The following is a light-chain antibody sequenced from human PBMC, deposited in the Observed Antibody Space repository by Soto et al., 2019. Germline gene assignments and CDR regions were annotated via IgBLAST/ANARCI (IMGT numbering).Light chain of an antibody. V-gene: IGLV1-40*01. J-gene: IGLJ1*01. CDR2: GNS. CDR3: QSYDRSLSGV. Sequence: QLVLTQPPSVSGAPGQRVTISCTGSSSNIGAGYDVHWYQQLPGTVPKLLIYGNSNRPSGVPDRFSGSKSGTSASLAITGLQAEDEADYYCQSYDRSLSGVFGTGTKLTVL. CDR1: SSNIGAGYD.